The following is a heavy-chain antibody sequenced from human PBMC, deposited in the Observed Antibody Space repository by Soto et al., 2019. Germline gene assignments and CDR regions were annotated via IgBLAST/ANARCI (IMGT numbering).Heavy chain of an antibody. CDR3: AKGTWFDP. CDR2: ISYDGSNK. J-gene: IGHJ5*02. CDR1: GFTFCSYG. V-gene: IGHV3-30*18. Sequence: PGGSLRLSCAASGFTFCSYGMHWVRQAPGKGLEWVAVISYDGSNKYYADSVKGRFTISRDNSKNTLYLQMNSLRAEDTAVYYCAKGTWFDPWGQGTLVTVSS.